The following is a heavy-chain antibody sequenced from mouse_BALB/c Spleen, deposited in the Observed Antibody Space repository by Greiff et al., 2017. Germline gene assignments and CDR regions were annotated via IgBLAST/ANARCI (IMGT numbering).Heavy chain of an antibody. CDR2: INPSTGYT. D-gene: IGHD3-1*01. Sequence: QVQLKQSGAELAKPGASVKMSCKASGYTFTSYWMHWVKQRPGQGLEWIGYINPSTGYTVYNQKFKDKATLTADKSSSTAYMQLSSLTSEDSAVYYCARSGHLPVWGAGTTVTVSA. J-gene: IGHJ1*01. CDR1: GYTFTSYW. CDR3: ARSGHLPV. V-gene: IGHV1-7*01.